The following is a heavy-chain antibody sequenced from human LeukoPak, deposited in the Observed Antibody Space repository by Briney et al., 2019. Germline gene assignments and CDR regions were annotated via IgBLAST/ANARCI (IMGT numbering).Heavy chain of an antibody. V-gene: IGHV4-31*03. CDR3: ARDVSSMFPNWFDP. CDR1: GDSISSRTYY. Sequence: SETLSLTCSVSGDSISSRTYYWTWLRQHPERGLEWIGYIWNSGNTNYNPALKSRVTISVDTSKNQFSLKLASVTAADTAIYYCARDVSSMFPNWFDPWGQGILVIVSS. CDR2: IWNSGNT. J-gene: IGHJ5*02. D-gene: IGHD6-6*01.